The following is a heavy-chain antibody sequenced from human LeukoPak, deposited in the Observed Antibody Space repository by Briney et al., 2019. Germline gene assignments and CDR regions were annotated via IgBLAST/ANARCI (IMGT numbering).Heavy chain of an antibody. J-gene: IGHJ4*02. CDR1: GFTFDDYA. CDR3: AALDHGHDY. CDR2: ISWNSGSI. Sequence: PGGSLRLSCTASGFTFDDYAMHWVRQAPGKGLEWVSGISWNSGSIGYADSVKGRFTISRDNAKNTLYLQMNSLRAEDTAVYYCAALDHGHDYWGQGTLVTVSP. V-gene: IGHV3-9*01.